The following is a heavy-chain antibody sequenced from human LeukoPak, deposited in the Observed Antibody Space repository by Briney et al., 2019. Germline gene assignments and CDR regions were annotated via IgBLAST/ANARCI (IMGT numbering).Heavy chain of an antibody. CDR1: GYTFTGYY. J-gene: IGHJ6*03. V-gene: IGHV1-2*02. CDR3: ARARSGSYFGHYYYMDV. CDR2: INPNSGGT. D-gene: IGHD1-26*01. Sequence: ASVKVSCKASGYTFTGYYMHWVRQAPGQGLGWMGWINPNSGGTNYAQTVPVRVSMTRDTAISTASMELSRLRSDDTAVYYSARARSGSYFGHYYYMDVWGKGTTVTVSS.